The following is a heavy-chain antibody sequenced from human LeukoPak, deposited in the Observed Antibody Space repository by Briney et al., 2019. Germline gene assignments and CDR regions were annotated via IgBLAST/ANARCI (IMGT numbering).Heavy chain of an antibody. CDR2: IRYDGSNK. J-gene: IGHJ4*02. D-gene: IGHD6-19*01. CDR3: AKGAVAGTEVDY. Sequence: PGGSLRLSCAASGFTFSSYAMSWVRQAPGKGLEWVAFIRYDGSNKYYADSVKGRFTISRDNSKNTLYLQMNSLRAEDTAVYYCAKGAVAGTEVDYWGQGTLVTVSS. CDR1: GFTFSSYA. V-gene: IGHV3-30*02.